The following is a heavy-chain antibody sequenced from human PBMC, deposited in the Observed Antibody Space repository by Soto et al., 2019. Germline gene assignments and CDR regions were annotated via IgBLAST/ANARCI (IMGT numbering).Heavy chain of an antibody. D-gene: IGHD1-7*01. CDR1: GGSFTSNNW. CDR3: ASRDPGTSVDY. J-gene: IGHJ4*02. Sequence: SETLSLTCAVSGGSFTSNNWWTWVRQPPGQGLEWIGEIYRTGSTNYNPSLKSRVNISLDKSENQFSLKVTSLTAADTAVYYGASRDPGTSVDYWGQGTLVTVSS. CDR2: IYRTGST. V-gene: IGHV4-4*02.